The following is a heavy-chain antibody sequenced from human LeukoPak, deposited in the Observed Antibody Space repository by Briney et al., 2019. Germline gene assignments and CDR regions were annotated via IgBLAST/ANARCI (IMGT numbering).Heavy chain of an antibody. V-gene: IGHV3-33*01. Sequence: GGSLRLSCAASGFTFSSYAMDWVRQAPGKGLEWVAVIWSDGSNKYYADSVEGRFTISRDNSKNTLHLQMDSLRAEGTAVYYCAREVNGAYYFDYWGQGTLVTVSS. CDR1: GFTFSSYA. CDR3: AREVNGAYYFDY. D-gene: IGHD2-8*01. J-gene: IGHJ4*02. CDR2: IWSDGSNK.